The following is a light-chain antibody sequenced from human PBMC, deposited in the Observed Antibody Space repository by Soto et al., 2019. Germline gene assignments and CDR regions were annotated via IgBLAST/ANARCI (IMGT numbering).Light chain of an antibody. CDR2: AAS. Sequence: AQSPSAIPAPVGDRVTITFRARQSITISLNWYQQKPGEAPKLLVYAASTLQDGVPSRFSGSGLVTYFTLTISSLQPEDFAVYYCQQSYSSWLTFGGGTKV. CDR1: QSITIS. CDR3: QQSYSSWLT. V-gene: IGKV1-39*01. J-gene: IGKJ4*01.